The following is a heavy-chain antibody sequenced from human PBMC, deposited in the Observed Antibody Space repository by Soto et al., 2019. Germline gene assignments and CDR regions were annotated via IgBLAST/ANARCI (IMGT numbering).Heavy chain of an antibody. J-gene: IGHJ4*02. CDR3: ARSSPLSRSFLDL. V-gene: IGHV3-7*03. Sequence: GGSLRLSCAASGFTFSGYWMSWVRQAPGKGLEWVATINQDGSEKFSMDSAKGRFTISRDNTKSSLYLQMNNLGVDDTALYYCARSSPLSRSFLDLWGQGTLVTVS. CDR1: GFTFSGYW. CDR2: INQDGSEK.